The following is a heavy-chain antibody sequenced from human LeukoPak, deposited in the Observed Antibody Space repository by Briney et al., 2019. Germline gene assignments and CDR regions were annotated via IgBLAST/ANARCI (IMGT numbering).Heavy chain of an antibody. CDR1: GGSISSYY. V-gene: IGHV4-59*01. CDR3: ARAISGSYSRAFDI. CDR2: IYYSGST. Sequence: SETLSLTCTVSGGSISSYYWSWIRQPPPKGLEWVGYIYYSGSTNYNPSLKSRVTISVHTSKNQFSLKLSSVPAADTAVYYCARAISGSYSRAFDIWGQGTMVTVSS. J-gene: IGHJ3*02. D-gene: IGHD1-26*01.